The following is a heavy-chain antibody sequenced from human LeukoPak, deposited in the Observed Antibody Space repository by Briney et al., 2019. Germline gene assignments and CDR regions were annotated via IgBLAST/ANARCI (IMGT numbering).Heavy chain of an antibody. V-gene: IGHV3-33*01. Sequence: GGSLRLSCAASGFTFSSYGMHWVRQAPGKGLEWVAVIWYDGSNKYYADSVKGRFTISRDNSKNTLYLQMNSLRAEDTAVYYWARDSEPYDILTGYYNYWGQGTLVTVSS. CDR1: GFTFSSYG. CDR3: ARDSEPYDILTGYYNY. D-gene: IGHD3-9*01. J-gene: IGHJ4*02. CDR2: IWYDGSNK.